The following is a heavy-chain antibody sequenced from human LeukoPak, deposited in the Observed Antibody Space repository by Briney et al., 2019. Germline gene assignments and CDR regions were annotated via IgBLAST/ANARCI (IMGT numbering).Heavy chain of an antibody. CDR2: INRSGST. J-gene: IGHJ5*02. D-gene: IGHD4-11*01. CDR3: ARPPYSNYGPSWFDP. Sequence: SETLSLTCAVYGGSFSGYYWSWIRQPPGKGLEWIGEINRSGSTNYNPSLKTRVNISVDTSKNQFSLQLSSVTAADTAVYYCARPPYSNYGPSWFDPWGQGTLVTVSS. V-gene: IGHV4-34*01. CDR1: GGSFSGYY.